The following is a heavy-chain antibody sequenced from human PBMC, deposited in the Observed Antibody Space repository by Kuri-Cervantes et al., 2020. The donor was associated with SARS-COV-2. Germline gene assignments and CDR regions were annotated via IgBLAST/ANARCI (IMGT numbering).Heavy chain of an antibody. V-gene: IGHV3-53*01. CDR2: MYSGRST. Sequence: GESLKISCAASGITISTNYMNWVRQAPGKGLEWLSVMYSGRSTYNADSVKGRFTISRDTSKNTVYLQMNSLRGDDTAVYYCTRGSIAGRRGIFDFWGQGTVVTVSS. CDR1: GITISTNY. J-gene: IGHJ4*02. CDR3: TRGSIAGRRGIFDF. D-gene: IGHD6-6*01.